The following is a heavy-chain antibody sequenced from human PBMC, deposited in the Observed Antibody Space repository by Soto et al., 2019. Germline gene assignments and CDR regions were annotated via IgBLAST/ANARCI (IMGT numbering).Heavy chain of an antibody. CDR3: ARSLGWRDAFDI. CDR2: IKQDGSEE. Sequence: EVQLVESGGGLVQPGGSLRLSCAASGFTFSSYWMGWVRQAPGKGLEWVANIKQDGSEEYYVDSVKGRFTISRYDAKNSLSLQINSLRAEDTAVYYCARSLGWRDAFDIWGQGTMVTVSS. D-gene: IGHD6-19*01. CDR1: GFTFSSYW. J-gene: IGHJ3*02. V-gene: IGHV3-7*01.